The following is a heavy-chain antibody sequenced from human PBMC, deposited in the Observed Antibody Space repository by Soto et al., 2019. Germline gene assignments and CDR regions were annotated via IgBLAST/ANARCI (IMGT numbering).Heavy chain of an antibody. D-gene: IGHD6-6*01. V-gene: IGHV3-23*01. Sequence: GGSLRLSCAASGFTVSSNYMSWVRQAPGKGLEWVSAISGSGGSTYYADSVKGRFAISRDNSKNTLYLQMNSLRAEDTAVYYCAKDRKGPYSSSFWDYWGQGTLVTVSS. CDR2: ISGSGGST. CDR1: GFTVSSNY. CDR3: AKDRKGPYSSSFWDY. J-gene: IGHJ4*02.